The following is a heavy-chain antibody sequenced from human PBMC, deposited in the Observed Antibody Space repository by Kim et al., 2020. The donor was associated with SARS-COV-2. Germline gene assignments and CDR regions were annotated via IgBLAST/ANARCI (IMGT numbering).Heavy chain of an antibody. D-gene: IGHD3-10*01. CDR1: GGSFSGYY. V-gene: IGHV4-34*01. CDR3: ASTQNDYGPRTHNDH. J-gene: IGHJ4*02. Sequence: SETLSLTCADYGGSFSGYYWSWIRQPPGKGLEWIGEINHSGSTNYNPSLKSRVTISVDTSKNQFSLKLSSVTAADTAVYYCASTQNDYGPRTHNDHWGQGTLFTPST. CDR2: INHSGST.